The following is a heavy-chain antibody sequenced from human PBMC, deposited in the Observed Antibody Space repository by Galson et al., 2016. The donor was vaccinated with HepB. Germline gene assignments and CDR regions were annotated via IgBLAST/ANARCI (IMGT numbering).Heavy chain of an antibody. CDR3: ARDEISGTTGDY. D-gene: IGHD1-7*01. J-gene: IGHJ4*02. CDR2: VYSVGST. Sequence: SLRLSCAVSGFTVSNNYMSWVRQAPGKGLEWVSLVYSVGSTYYEDSVKGRFTISRDNSKNTLYLQMNSLRAEDTAVYYCARDEISGTTGDYWGQGTLVTVSS. CDR1: GFTVSNNY. V-gene: IGHV3-53*01.